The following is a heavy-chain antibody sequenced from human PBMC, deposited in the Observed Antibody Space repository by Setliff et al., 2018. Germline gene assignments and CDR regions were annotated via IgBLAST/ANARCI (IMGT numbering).Heavy chain of an antibody. CDR2: ISAYNGNT. V-gene: IGHV1-18*01. CDR1: GYTFTSYG. Sequence: ASVKVSCKASGYTFTSYGISWVRQAPGQGLEWMGWISAYNGNTNYAQKLQGRVTMTTDTSTSTAYMELRSLGSDDTAVYYCARAPAYSSTPGSYAFDIWGQGTMVTVSS. J-gene: IGHJ3*02. CDR3: ARAPAYSSTPGSYAFDI. D-gene: IGHD6-13*01.